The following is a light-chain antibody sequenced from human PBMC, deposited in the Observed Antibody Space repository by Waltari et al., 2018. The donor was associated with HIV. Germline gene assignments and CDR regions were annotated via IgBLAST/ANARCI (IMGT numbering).Light chain of an antibody. CDR3: GTWDSSLSAGV. CDR2: DNN. Sequence: QSVLTQPPSVSAAPGQKVTISCSGSSSNIGNNYVSWSQHLPGTAPKLLIYDNNKRPSGIPDRFSGSKSGTSATLGITGLQTGDEADYYCGTWDSSLSAGVFGGGTKLTVL. CDR1: SSNIGNNY. V-gene: IGLV1-51*01. J-gene: IGLJ3*02.